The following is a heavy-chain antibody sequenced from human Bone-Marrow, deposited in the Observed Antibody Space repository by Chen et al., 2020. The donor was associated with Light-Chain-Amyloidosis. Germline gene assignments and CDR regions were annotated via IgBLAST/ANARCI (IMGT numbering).Heavy chain of an antibody. CDR1: GGSTRSSSHY. CDR3: ARAVDYSNYGWFDP. V-gene: IGHV4-39*01. J-gene: IGHJ5*02. Sequence: QVQLQESGRGLMKPSETLSLTCSVSGGSTRSSSHYWGWIRQPPRKGLEWIGSVYYSGRTYYSPSLKSRVSISIDTSKNQFTLRLTSVTAADSAVYSCARAVDYSNYGWFDPWGQGTLVTVSS. D-gene: IGHD4-4*01. CDR2: VYYSGRT.